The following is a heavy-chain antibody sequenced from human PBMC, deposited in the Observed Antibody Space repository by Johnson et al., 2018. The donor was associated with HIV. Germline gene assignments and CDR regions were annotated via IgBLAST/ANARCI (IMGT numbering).Heavy chain of an antibody. J-gene: IGHJ3*02. Sequence: HVQLVESGGGVVQPGRSLRLSCAASGFTFSSYAMHWVRQAPGKGLEWVAVISYDGSNKYYADSVKGRFTISRDNSKNTLYLQMNSLRAEDTAVYYCAKEEGIAAAGGAFDSWGQGTMVTVSS. CDR2: ISYDGSNK. D-gene: IGHD6-13*01. CDR1: GFTFSSYA. CDR3: AKEEGIAAAGGAFDS. V-gene: IGHV3-30*04.